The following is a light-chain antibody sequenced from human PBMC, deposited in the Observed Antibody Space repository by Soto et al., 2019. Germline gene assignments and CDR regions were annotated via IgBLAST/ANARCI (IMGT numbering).Light chain of an antibody. J-gene: IGKJ1*01. CDR3: LHHFSYPWT. V-gene: IGKV1-17*03. CDR2: AAS. Sequence: DIQMTQSPSAMSASLGDRVTITCRASQDVGPYLAWYQQKPGKAPKRLIFAASNLHSGVPSRFSGSGSVTEFTLTISSLQPEDFATYYCLHHFSYPWTFGQGTKVEF. CDR1: QDVGPY.